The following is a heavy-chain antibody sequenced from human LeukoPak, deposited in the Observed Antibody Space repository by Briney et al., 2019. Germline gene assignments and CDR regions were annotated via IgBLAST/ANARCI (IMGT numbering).Heavy chain of an antibody. CDR1: GGSISSGGYY. V-gene: IGHV4-31*03. CDR3: ARADIVVVVAATRGWFDP. D-gene: IGHD2-15*01. J-gene: IGHJ5*02. CDR2: IYYSGST. Sequence: SQTLSLTCTVSGGSISSGGYYWSWIRQHPGKGLEWIGYIYYSGSTYYNPSLKSRVTISVDTSKNQFSLKLSSVTAADTAVYYCARADIVVVVAATRGWFDPWGQRTLVTVSS.